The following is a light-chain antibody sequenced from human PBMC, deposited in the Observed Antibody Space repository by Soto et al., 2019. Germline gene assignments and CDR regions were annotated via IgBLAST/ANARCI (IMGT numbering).Light chain of an antibody. J-gene: IGKJ2*01. Sequence: DIQMTQSPSTLSASVGEEVTTIGRASQPIIISLAGNHINPQKALKLLIFDATTLQTGVPSRFSGSGFGTEFTLTITGLQPDDFATYYCQQHNDYTPVTFGQGTKLEIK. CDR3: QQHNDYTPVT. CDR1: QPIIIS. CDR2: DAT. V-gene: IGKV1-5*02.